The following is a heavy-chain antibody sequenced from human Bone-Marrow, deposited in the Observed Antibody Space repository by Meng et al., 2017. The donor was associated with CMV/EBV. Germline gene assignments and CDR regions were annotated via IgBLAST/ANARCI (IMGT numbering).Heavy chain of an antibody. CDR3: ARLRFLEWLSL. D-gene: IGHD3-3*01. CDR1: GFTFSSYE. CDR2: ISSSGSTI. V-gene: IGHV3-48*03. Sequence: GGSLRLSCAASGFTFSSYEMNWVRQAPRKGLEWVSYISSSGSTIYYADSVKGRFTISRDNAKNSLYLQMNSLRAEDTAVYYCARLRFLEWLSLWGQGTLVTVSS. J-gene: IGHJ4*02.